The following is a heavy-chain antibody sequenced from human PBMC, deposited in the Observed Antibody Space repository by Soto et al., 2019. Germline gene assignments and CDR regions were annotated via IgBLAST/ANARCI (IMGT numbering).Heavy chain of an antibody. CDR2: IKSKTDGGTT. J-gene: IGHJ3*02. CDR3: TAEAHSGSYYEDAFEI. D-gene: IGHD1-26*01. CDR1: GFPFSNAW. Sequence: PGGSLRLSCAASGFPFSNAWMSWVRQAPGKGLDWVGRIKSKTDGGTTDSAAPVKGRFTSSRDDSKDTVYLQMKGLKTEDRAVYYCTAEAHSGSYYEDAFEIWGQGTMVPVSS. V-gene: IGHV3-15*01.